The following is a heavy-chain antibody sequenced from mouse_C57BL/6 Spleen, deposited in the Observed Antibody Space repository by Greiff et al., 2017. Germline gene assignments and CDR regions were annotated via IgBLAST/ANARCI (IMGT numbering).Heavy chain of an antibody. CDR2: IDPANGNT. D-gene: IGHD1-1*01. J-gene: IGHJ1*03. CDR3: ALHYYGSSYWYFDV. V-gene: IGHV14-3*01. Sequence: EVQLQQSVAELVRPGASVTLSCTASGFNIKNTYMHWVKQRPEQGLEWIGRIDPANGNTKYAPKFPGKATITADTSSNTAYLQLSSLTSEDTAIYYCALHYYGSSYWYFDVWGTGTTVTVSS. CDR1: GFNIKNTY.